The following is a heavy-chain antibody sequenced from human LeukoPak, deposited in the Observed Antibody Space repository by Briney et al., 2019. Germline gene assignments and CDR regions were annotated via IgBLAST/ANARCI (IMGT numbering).Heavy chain of an antibody. CDR2: VYVGGDT. V-gene: IGHV3-53*01. CDR1: GFTVSTNY. D-gene: IGHD3-9*01. Sequence: GGSLRLSCTASGFTVSTNYMSWARQAPGKGLEWVSLVYVGGDTYYADSVKGRFTISRDNSKNTLLLQMNSLRADDTALYYCARSGYYNPNYFDSWGQGTLVTVSS. J-gene: IGHJ4*02. CDR3: ARSGYYNPNYFDS.